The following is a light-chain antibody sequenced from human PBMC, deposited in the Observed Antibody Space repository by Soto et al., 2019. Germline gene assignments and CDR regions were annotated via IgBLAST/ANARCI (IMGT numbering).Light chain of an antibody. CDR1: QGIIDA. J-gene: IGKJ1*01. CDR2: AAS. CDR3: LQHNRYTQT. Sequence: DIQMTQSPSSLSASVGDRVTITCRASQGIIDALGWYQQKPGKAPKRLIYAASSLQSGVPSRFSGSGSGTEFHLTIISLQPEDFATYYCLQHNRYTQTFGQGTKVEIK. V-gene: IGKV1-17*01.